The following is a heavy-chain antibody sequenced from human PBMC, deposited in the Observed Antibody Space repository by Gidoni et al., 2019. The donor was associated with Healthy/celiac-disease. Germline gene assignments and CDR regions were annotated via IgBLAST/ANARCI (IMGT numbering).Heavy chain of an antibody. D-gene: IGHD1-26*01. J-gene: IGHJ4*02. Sequence: QVQLVESGGGVVQPGRSLRLSCAASGFTFSSYGMHWVRQAPGKGLEWVAVIWYDGSNKYYADSVKGRFTISRDNSKNTLYLQMNSLRAEDTAVYYCARDMRELLADYWGQGTLVTVSS. CDR2: IWYDGSNK. CDR3: ARDMRELLADY. V-gene: IGHV3-33*01. CDR1: GFTFSSYG.